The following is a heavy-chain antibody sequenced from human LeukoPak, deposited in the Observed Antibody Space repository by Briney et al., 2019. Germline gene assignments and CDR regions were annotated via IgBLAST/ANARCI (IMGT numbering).Heavy chain of an antibody. V-gene: IGHV3-11*04. Sequence: KPGGSLRPSCAASRFTFRDHFMSWIRQPPGKGLEYVSHISSSGSDTYYSDSVKGRFTVSRDNAKNSLFLQMNSLRAEDTAVYYCATAPTEDGDGSSPGYWGQGTLVTVSS. CDR1: RFTFRDHF. CDR2: ISSSGSDT. CDR3: ATAPTEDGDGSSPGY. J-gene: IGHJ4*02. D-gene: IGHD4-17*01.